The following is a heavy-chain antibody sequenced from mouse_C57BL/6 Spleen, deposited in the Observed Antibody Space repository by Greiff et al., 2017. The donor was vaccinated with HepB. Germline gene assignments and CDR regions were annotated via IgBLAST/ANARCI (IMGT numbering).Heavy chain of an antibody. V-gene: IGHV1-52*01. CDR2: IDPSDSET. CDR1: GYTFTSYW. D-gene: IGHD2-4*01. J-gene: IGHJ2*01. CDR3: ARGDDYDAYYFDY. Sequence: VQLQQPGAELVRPGSSVKLSCKASGYTFTSYWMHWVKQRPIQGLEWIGNIDPSDSETHYNQKFKDKATLTVDKSSSTAYMQLSSLTSEDSAVYYCARGDDYDAYYFDYWGQGTTLTVSS.